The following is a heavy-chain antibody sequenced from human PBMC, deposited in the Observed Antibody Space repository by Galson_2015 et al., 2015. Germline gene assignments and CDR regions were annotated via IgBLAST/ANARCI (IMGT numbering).Heavy chain of an antibody. V-gene: IGHV7-4-1*02. CDR2: INTNTGKT. CDR1: GYNFGIHA. Sequence: SVKVSCKASGYNFGIHAMNWVRQAPGQGLEWMGWINTNTGKTTYAQDFTGRFVFSLDTSVNTAFLQISSLKTEDTAVYFRARSTSDGSWFYDYWGQGTLVTVSS. D-gene: IGHD6-13*01. CDR3: ARSTSDGSWFYDY. J-gene: IGHJ4*02.